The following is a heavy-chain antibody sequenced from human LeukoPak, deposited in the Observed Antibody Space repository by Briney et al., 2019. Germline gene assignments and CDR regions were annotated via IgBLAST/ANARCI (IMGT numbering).Heavy chain of an antibody. V-gene: IGHV4-59*01. D-gene: IGHD3-22*01. CDR1: GGSIGSYY. J-gene: IGHJ3*02. CDR3: ARGGSSGFDAFDI. Sequence: SETLSLTCTVSGGSIGSYYWSWIRQPPGKGLEWIGYIYYSGSTNYNPSLKSRVTISVDTSKNQFSLKLSSVTAADTAVYYCARGGSSGFDAFDIWGQGTMVTVSS. CDR2: IYYSGST.